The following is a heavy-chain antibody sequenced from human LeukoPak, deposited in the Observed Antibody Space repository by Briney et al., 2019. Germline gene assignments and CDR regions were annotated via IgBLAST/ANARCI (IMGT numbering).Heavy chain of an antibody. CDR1: GFTFSDYY. CDR3: VRDRKYYYDSSGYYYSGYFDL. Sequence: GGSLRLSCAASGFTFSDYYMSWIRQAPGKGLEWVSYISSSGSTIYYADSVKGRFTISRDDAKNSLYLQMNSLRAEDTAVYYCVRDRKYYYDSSGYYYSGYFDLWGRGTLVTVSS. V-gene: IGHV3-11*01. J-gene: IGHJ2*01. D-gene: IGHD3-22*01. CDR2: ISSSGSTI.